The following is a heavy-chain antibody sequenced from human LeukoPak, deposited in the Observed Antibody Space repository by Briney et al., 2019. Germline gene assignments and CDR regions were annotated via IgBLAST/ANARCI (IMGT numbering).Heavy chain of an antibody. V-gene: IGHV1-2*02. CDR2: INPNSGGI. D-gene: IGHD2-2*01. CDR1: GYTFTGYY. CDR3: AREGGGYCSSTSCLDY. J-gene: IGHJ4*02. Sequence: GASVKASCKASGYTFTGYYMHWVRQAPGQGLEWMGWINPNSGGINYAQKFQGRVTMTRDTSISTAYMELSRLRSDATAVYYCAREGGGYCSSTSCLDYWGQGTLVTVSS.